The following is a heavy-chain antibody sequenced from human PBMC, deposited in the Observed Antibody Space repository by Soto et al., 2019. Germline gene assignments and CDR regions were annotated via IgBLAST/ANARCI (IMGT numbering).Heavy chain of an antibody. V-gene: IGHV4-38-2*02. D-gene: IGHD6-6*01. J-gene: IGHJ4*02. CDR1: GYSISSGYY. CDR2: IYHSGST. CDR3: ARSEYSSSSDY. Sequence: SETLSLTCTVSGYSISSGYYWGWIRQPPGKGLEWIGSIYHSGSTYYNPSLKSRLTISVDTSKNQFSLKLSSVTAADTAVYYCARSEYSSSSDYWGQGTLVTVSS.